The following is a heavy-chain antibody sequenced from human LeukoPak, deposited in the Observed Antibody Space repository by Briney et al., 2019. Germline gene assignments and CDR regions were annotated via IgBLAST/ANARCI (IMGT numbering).Heavy chain of an antibody. CDR2: IYHSGST. J-gene: IGHJ4*02. Sequence: PSETLSLTCTVSGGSISSYYWGWIRQPPGKGLEWIGSIYHSGSTYYNPSLKSRVTISVDTSKNQFSLKLSSVTAADTAVYYCAGELYSSSWSSFDYWGQGTLVTVSS. D-gene: IGHD6-13*01. CDR1: GGSISSYY. V-gene: IGHV4-38-2*02. CDR3: AGELYSSSWSSFDY.